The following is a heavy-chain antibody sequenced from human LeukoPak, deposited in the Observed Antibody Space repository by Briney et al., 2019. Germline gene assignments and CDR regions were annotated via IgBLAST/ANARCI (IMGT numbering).Heavy chain of an antibody. CDR1: GYSFTDYW. CDR2: IYPGDSDT. V-gene: IGHV5-51*01. J-gene: IGHJ4*02. CDR3: ARPLNGDYNY. Sequence: GESLKISCKGSGYSFTDYWIGWVRQMPGKGPEWMGIIYPGDSDTRYSPSFQGQVTITADKSINTAYLQWSSLKASDTAMYYCARPLNGDYNYWGQGTLVTVSS. D-gene: IGHD4-17*01.